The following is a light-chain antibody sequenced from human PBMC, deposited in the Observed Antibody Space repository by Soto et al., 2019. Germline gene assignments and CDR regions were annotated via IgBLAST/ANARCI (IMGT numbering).Light chain of an antibody. CDR1: HSISSW. CDR2: DAS. V-gene: IGKV1-5*01. J-gene: IGKJ4*01. CDR3: QKCKVAPFT. Sequence: DIHMTQSPSTLSASVGDRVSITCRASHSISSWLAWYQQKPGKAPKLLIYDASSLESGVPSRFTGSGSGTDFTLTISSLQPEDAATYYCQKCKVAPFTFGGGTKVDIK.